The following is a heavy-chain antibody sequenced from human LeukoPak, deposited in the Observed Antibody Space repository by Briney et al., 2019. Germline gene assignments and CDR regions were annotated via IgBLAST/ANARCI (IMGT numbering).Heavy chain of an antibody. CDR2: ISAYNGNT. D-gene: IGHD3-10*01. CDR3: ASFGAGYGSGSYYYYGMDV. CDR1: GYTFTSYG. J-gene: IGHJ6*02. V-gene: IGHV1-18*01. Sequence: ASVKVSCKASGYTFTSYGISWVRQAPGQGLEWMGWISAYNGNTNYAQKLQGRVTMITDTSTSTAYMELRSLRSDDTAVYYCASFGAGYGSGSYYYYGMDVWGQGTTVTVSS.